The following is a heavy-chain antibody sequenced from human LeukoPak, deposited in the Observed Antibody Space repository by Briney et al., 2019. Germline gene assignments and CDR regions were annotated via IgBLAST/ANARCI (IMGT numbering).Heavy chain of an antibody. J-gene: IGHJ4*02. CDR3: ARDLFYDSSGYYASDS. V-gene: IGHV3-74*01. D-gene: IGHD3-22*01. CDR1: GFXFSTYW. CDR2: TNNDGSST. Sequence: GGSLRLSCAASGFXFSTYWIHWVRQAPGKGLVWVSRTNNDGSSTVYADSVKGRFTISRDNAKNTLYLQMNSLRAEDTAVYYCARDLFYDSSGYYASDSWGQGTVVTVSS.